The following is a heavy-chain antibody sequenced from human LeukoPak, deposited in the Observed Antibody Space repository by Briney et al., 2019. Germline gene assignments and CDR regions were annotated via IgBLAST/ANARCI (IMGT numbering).Heavy chain of an antibody. CDR1: GFTVSCNY. D-gene: IGHD1-26*01. J-gene: IGHJ4*02. CDR2: TYSGGST. V-gene: IGHV3-53*01. Sequence: GGSLSLSCAASGFTVSCNYMSWVRQAQGQGREWVSVTYSGGSTYYADSVKGRFTISRDNSKNTLYLQMNSLRAGDTAVYYCAALVGATNRETFDYWGQGTLVTVSS. CDR3: AALVGATNRETFDY.